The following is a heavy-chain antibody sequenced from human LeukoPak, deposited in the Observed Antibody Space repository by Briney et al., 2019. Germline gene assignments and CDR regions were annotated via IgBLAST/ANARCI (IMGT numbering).Heavy chain of an antibody. J-gene: IGHJ4*02. CDR1: GFTFSSYA. CDR3: AKDLLNEQLERPGATDY. Sequence: PGGSLRLSCAASGFTFSSYAMSWVRQAPGKGLEWVSAISGSGGSTYYADSVKGRFTISRDNSKNTLYLQMNSLRAEDTAVYYCAKDLLNEQLERPGATDYWGQGRLVTVSS. D-gene: IGHD1-1*01. CDR2: ISGSGGST. V-gene: IGHV3-23*01.